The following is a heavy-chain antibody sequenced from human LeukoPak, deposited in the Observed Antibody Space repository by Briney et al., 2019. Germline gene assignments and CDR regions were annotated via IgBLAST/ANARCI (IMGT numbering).Heavy chain of an antibody. CDR2: IYYSGST. J-gene: IGHJ4*02. CDR1: GASISRGDDY. D-gene: IGHD4-17*01. Sequence: PSETLSLTCTVSGASISRGDDYWTWIRQPPGKGLEWIGYIYYSGSTNYNPSLKSRVTISVDTSKNQFSLKLSSVTAADTAVYYCASFGPLNDYGDYGAFDYWGQGTLVTVSS. CDR3: ASFGPLNDYGDYGAFDY. V-gene: IGHV4-61*08.